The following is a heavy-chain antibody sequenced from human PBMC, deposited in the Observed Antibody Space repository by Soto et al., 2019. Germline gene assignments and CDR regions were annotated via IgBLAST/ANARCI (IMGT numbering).Heavy chain of an antibody. Sequence: GGSLRLSGAACGFTFSNAGISWVRQAPWKGLEWVGRIKSKTDGGTTDYAAPVKGRFTISRDDSKNTLYLQMNSLKTEDTAVYYCDTGPPYCSGGSCHEKAGYDYLGQGTLLTVSS. J-gene: IGHJ4*02. D-gene: IGHD2-15*01. CDR2: IKSKTDGGTT. CDR3: DTGPPYCSGGSCHEKAGYDY. CDR1: GFTFSNAG. V-gene: IGHV3-15*01.